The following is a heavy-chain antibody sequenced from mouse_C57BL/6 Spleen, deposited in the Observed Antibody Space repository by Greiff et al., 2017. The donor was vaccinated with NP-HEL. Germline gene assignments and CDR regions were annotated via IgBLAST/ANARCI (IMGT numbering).Heavy chain of an antibody. CDR3: ARSVSTVGEGY. CDR1: GYTFTSYG. CDR2: IYPRSGNT. Sequence: LVESGAELARPGASVKLSCKASGYTFTSYGISWVKQRTGQGLEWIGEIYPRSGNTYYNEKFKGKATLTADKSSSTAYMELRSLTSEDSAVYFCARSVSTVGEGYWGQGTTLTVSS. D-gene: IGHD1-1*01. J-gene: IGHJ2*01. V-gene: IGHV1-81*01.